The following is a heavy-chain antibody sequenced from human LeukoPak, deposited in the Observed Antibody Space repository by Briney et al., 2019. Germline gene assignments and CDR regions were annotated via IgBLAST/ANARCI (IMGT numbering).Heavy chain of an antibody. CDR3: ATVFNMYSSGWYNFDY. CDR2: IYYSGST. V-gene: IGHV4-39*01. D-gene: IGHD6-19*01. CDR1: GGSICSSSYY. Sequence: PSETLSLTCTVSGGSICSSSYYWGWIRQPPGKGLEWIGSIYYSGSTYYNPSLKSRVTISVDTSKNQFSLKLSSVTAADTAVYYCATVFNMYSSGWYNFDYWGQGNLVTVSS. J-gene: IGHJ4*02.